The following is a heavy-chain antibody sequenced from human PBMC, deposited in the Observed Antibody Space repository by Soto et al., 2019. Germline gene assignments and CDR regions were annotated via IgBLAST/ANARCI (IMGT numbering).Heavy chain of an antibody. V-gene: IGHV6-1*01. CDR2: TYYRSKWYN. CDR1: GDSVSSNSAA. CDR3: TRARSSSWDYFYGMDV. Sequence: SQTLSLTCAISGDSVSSNSAAWNWIRQSPSRGLEWLGRTYYRSKWYNDYTVSVKSRMTINPDTSKNQFSLQLSSVTPEDTAVYYCTRARSSSWDYFYGMDVWGQGTTVTVSS. J-gene: IGHJ6*02. D-gene: IGHD6-13*01.